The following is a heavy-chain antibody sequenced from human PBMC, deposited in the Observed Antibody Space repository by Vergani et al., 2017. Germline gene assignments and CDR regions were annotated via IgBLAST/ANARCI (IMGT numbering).Heavy chain of an antibody. CDR1: GGSISSGSYY. J-gene: IGHJ6*03. CDR2: IYTSGCT. CDR3: ARENYYDFWSVYHTYNFAYMYV. Sequence: QVQLQESGPGLVKPSQTLSLTCTVSGGSISSGSYYWSWIRQPAGKGLEWIGRIYTSGCTNYNPSLKSRVTMSVDTSKNQFSLKLSSVTAADTAVYYCARENYYDFWSVYHTYNFAYMYVWGKGTTVTVSS. V-gene: IGHV4-61*02. D-gene: IGHD3-3*01.